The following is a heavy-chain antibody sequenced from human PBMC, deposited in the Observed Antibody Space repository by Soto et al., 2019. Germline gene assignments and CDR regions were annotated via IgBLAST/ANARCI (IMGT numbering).Heavy chain of an antibody. CDR1: GFTFSSYW. D-gene: IGHD3-10*01. CDR3: ARGGFSGSGSFIQGDY. J-gene: IGHJ4*02. V-gene: IGHV3-74*01. CDR2: IKSDGSNI. Sequence: EVQLVESGGGLVQPGGSLRLSCAASGFTFSSYWMHWVRQAPGKGRVWVSRIKSDGSNINYADSVKGRFTISRDNAKNTMYLQMNSLRAEDTVIYYCARGGFSGSGSFIQGDYWGQGTLVTVSS.